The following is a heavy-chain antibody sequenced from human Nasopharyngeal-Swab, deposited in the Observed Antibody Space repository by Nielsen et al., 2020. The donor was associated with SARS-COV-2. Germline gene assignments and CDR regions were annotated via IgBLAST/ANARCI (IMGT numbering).Heavy chain of an antibody. CDR3: ARAYSSSWYYGY. V-gene: IGHV3-33*01. J-gene: IGHJ4*02. D-gene: IGHD6-13*01. Sequence: GGSLRLSCAASGFTFSSYGMHWVRQAPGKGLEWVAVIWYDGSNKYYADSVKGRFTISRDNSKNTLYLQMNSLRAEDTAVYYCARAYSSSWYYGYWGQGTLVTVSP. CDR2: IWYDGSNK. CDR1: GFTFSSYG.